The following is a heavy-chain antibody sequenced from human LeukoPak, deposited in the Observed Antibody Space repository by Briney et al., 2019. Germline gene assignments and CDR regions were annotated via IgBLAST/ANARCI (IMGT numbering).Heavy chain of an antibody. CDR1: GGTFSSYA. J-gene: IGHJ6*02. D-gene: IGHD6-13*01. V-gene: IGHV1-69*13. CDR2: IIPIFGTA. CDR3: ARGRSSSWPRYYYYGMDV. Sequence: GASVKVSCKASGGTFSSYAISWVRQAPGQGLEWMGGIIPIFGTANYAQKFQGRVTITADESTSTAYMELSSLRSEDTAVYYCARGRSSSWPRYYYYGMDVWGQGTTVTVSS.